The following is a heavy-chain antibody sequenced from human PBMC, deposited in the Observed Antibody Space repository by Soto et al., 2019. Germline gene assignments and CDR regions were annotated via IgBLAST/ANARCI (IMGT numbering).Heavy chain of an antibody. Sequence: QVHLVQSGAEVKSPGSAVKVSCKVSGAGDTFSNYGLNWMRQAPGQGLVWMGGTIPAFGTANYAQKFQGRVTITADTSTTTAYMELSSLRSDDTAVYYCWRHDKTALPPLDSWGQGTLVSVSS. J-gene: IGHJ4*02. CDR2: TIPAFGTA. V-gene: IGHV1-69*06. D-gene: IGHD1-1*01. CDR1: GAGDTFSNYG. CDR3: WRHDKTALPPLDS.